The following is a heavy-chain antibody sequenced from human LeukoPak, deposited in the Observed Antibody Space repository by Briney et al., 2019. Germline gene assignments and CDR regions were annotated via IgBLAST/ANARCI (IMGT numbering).Heavy chain of an antibody. CDR2: VSGSGAIA. Sequence: GGTLRLSCAASGFTFSSYGMSWVRQAPGKGLEWVSAVSGSGAIAYYTDSVKGRFTISRDNSKNTLYLQMSSLTAKVTAVYYCAKDRSIGTYYTFDSWGQGTLVTVSS. CDR1: GFTFSSYG. D-gene: IGHD1-26*01. V-gene: IGHV3-23*01. J-gene: IGHJ4*02. CDR3: AKDRSIGTYYTFDS.